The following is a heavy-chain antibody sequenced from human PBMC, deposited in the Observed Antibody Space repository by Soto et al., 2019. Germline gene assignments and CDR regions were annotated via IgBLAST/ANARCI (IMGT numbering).Heavy chain of an antibody. CDR2: ITSSGSTT. V-gene: IGHV3-11*01. Sequence: QAQLVESGGDLVKPGGSLRLSCAASGFTFSDYYMSWIRQAPGKGLEWVSSITSSGSTTYYTDSVKGRFTISRDNAKNSLYLQMNSLRAEDTAVYYCARERYSYGPYYFDYWGQGTLVTVSS. D-gene: IGHD5-18*01. CDR1: GFTFSDYY. CDR3: ARERYSYGPYYFDY. J-gene: IGHJ4*02.